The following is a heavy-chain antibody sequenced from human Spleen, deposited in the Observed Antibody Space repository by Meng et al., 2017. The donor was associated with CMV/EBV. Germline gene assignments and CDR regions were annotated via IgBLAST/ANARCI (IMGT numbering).Heavy chain of an antibody. D-gene: IGHD6-13*01. J-gene: IGHJ6*02. CDR1: GFTFSSYW. CDR3: ARVPGYSARQYYYYYGMDV. CDR2: IKQDGSET. V-gene: IGHV3-7*01. Sequence: GESLKISCAASGFTFSSYWMSWVRQAPGKGLEWVANIKQDGSETYYVDSVKGRFTVSRDNAKNSLHLQMNSLRAEDAAVYYCARVPGYSARQYYYYYGMDVWGQGTTVTVSS.